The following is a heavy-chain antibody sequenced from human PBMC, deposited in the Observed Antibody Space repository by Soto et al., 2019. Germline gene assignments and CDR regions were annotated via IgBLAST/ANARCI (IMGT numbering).Heavy chain of an antibody. D-gene: IGHD2-2*02. CDR2: ITYDGSRK. Sequence: QVELVESGGGVVQPGTSLRLSCSASGFTFSNFGMHWVRQAPGKGLEWVSIITYDGSRKHYIDSVKGRFTTSRDNSKNTLYLQINSLRAEDSAVYYCAKDIHPDRDTCHDGADYWGQGTLVTVSS. CDR1: GFTFSNFG. V-gene: IGHV3-30*18. J-gene: IGHJ4*02. CDR3: AKDIHPDRDTCHDGADY.